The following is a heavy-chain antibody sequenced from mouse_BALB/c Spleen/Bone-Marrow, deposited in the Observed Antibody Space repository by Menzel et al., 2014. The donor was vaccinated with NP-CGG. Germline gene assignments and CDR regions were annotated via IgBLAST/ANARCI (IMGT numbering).Heavy chain of an antibody. Sequence: VMLVESGPALVAPSQRLSITCTISGFPLTSYGVHWVRQPPGKGLEWLVVIWNDGSTTYNSALKSRLSITKDNSKSQVFLKMNSLQTDDTAVHYCARHGGGYFDYWGQGTTLTVSS. J-gene: IGHJ2*01. CDR1: GFPLTSYG. CDR2: IWNDGST. CDR3: ARHGGGYFDY. V-gene: IGHV2-6-1*01.